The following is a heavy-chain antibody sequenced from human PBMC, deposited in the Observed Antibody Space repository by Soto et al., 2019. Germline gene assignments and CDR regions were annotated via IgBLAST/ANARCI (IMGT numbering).Heavy chain of an antibody. D-gene: IGHD6-19*01. CDR1: GFTFRSFG. CDR3: ARSLIIVAGSWDF. Sequence: EVNLLESGGDLIQPGGSLRLSCAASGFTFRSFGMSWVRQAPGRGLEWVSSISDRGESTYYADSVKGRFTTSRDTSRNTLYLQMSSLRAEDTALYYCARSLIIVAGSWDFWGQGTLVAVSS. V-gene: IGHV3-23*01. CDR2: ISDRGEST. J-gene: IGHJ4*02.